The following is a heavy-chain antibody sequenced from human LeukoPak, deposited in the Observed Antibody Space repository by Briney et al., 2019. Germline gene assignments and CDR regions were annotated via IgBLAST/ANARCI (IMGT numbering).Heavy chain of an antibody. CDR2: ISSSTSNI. D-gene: IGHD1-26*01. Sequence: PGGSLRLSCAASGFTFSSYNMNWVRQAPGKGLEWISFISSSTSNIYYADSVKGRFTISRDNAKNSLYLQMNSLRAEDTAVYYCARGGDYWGQGTLVTVSS. J-gene: IGHJ4*02. V-gene: IGHV3-48*04. CDR1: GFTFSSYN. CDR3: ARGGDY.